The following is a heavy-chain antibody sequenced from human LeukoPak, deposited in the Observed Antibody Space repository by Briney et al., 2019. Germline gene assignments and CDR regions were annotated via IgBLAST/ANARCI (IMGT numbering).Heavy chain of an antibody. J-gene: IGHJ4*02. CDR1: VVSVSCKY. D-gene: IGHD2-8*01. CDR2: ISYSGST. CDR3: ASHAELYFSVY. Sequence: SETLSLTSSGPVVSVSCKYWIRLRQPPGKGLEWIGYISYSGSTNYNPSLKSRVTISADTSKNQVSLTLSSVTAADTAVYYCASHAELYFSVYWGQATLVTVSS. V-gene: IGHV4-59*08.